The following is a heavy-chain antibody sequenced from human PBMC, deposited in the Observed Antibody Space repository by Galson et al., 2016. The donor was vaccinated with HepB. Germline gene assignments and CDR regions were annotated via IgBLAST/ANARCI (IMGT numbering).Heavy chain of an antibody. Sequence: SLRLSCAASGFTFSSDWMSWVRQAPGKGLEWVANIKQDGSEKYYVDSVKGRFTISRDNAKNSLYLPMNSLRAEDTAVYYCASWWQTPASYFDYWGQGTLVTVSS. D-gene: IGHD2-8*02. J-gene: IGHJ4*02. CDR2: IKQDGSEK. CDR1: GFTFSSDW. V-gene: IGHV3-7*01. CDR3: ASWWQTPASYFDY.